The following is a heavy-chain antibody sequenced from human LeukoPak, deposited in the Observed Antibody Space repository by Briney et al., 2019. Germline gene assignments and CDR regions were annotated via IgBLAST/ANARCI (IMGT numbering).Heavy chain of an antibody. CDR2: IYYSGST. Sequence: PSETLSLTCTVSGGSLSSSSYYWGWLRQPPGKGLEWIGNIYYSGSTYYNPSLKSRVTISVDTSKNQFSLKLSSVTAADTAVYYCARRSGSYVYWGQGTLVTVSS. J-gene: IGHJ4*02. V-gene: IGHV4-39*01. CDR1: GGSLSSSSYY. D-gene: IGHD1-26*01. CDR3: ARRSGSYVY.